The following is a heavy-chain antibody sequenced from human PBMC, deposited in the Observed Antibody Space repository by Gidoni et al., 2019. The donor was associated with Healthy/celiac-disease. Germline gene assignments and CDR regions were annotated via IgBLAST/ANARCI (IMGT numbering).Heavy chain of an antibody. CDR1: GFSLSNARMG. V-gene: IGHV2-26*01. Sequence: QVTLKESGPVLVKPTETLTLTCTVSGFSLSNARMGVSWIRQPPGKALEWLAHIFSNDEKSYSTSLKSRLTISKDTSKSQVVLTMTNMDPVDTATYYCARIRVTSYSGYDYWGQGTLVTVSS. CDR2: IFSNDEK. D-gene: IGHD5-12*01. J-gene: IGHJ4*02. CDR3: ARIRVTSYSGYDY.